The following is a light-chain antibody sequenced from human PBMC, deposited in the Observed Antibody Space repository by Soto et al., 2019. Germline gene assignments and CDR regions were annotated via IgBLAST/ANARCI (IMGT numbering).Light chain of an antibody. CDR3: QQYDSLAQCT. V-gene: IGKV1-33*01. J-gene: IGKJ4*01. CDR2: DAS. Sequence: DIQMTQSPSSLSASVGDRVTITCQASQDIKNYLNWYQQKPGKAPKLLIYDASNLETGVPSRFSGGGSGTDFTFTITSLQPEEFATYYCQQYDSLAQCTFGGGTKVEIE. CDR1: QDIKNY.